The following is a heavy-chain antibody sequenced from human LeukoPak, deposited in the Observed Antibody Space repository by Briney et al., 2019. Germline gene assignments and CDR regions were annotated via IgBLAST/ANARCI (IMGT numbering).Heavy chain of an antibody. D-gene: IGHD3-10*01. J-gene: IGHJ4*02. V-gene: IGHV3-7*01. Sequence: GGSLRLSCAASGFTFTTYWMTWVRQAPGRGLEWVANINQDGTEKYYVDSVKGRFTISRDNPKNSLYLQMNSLRVEDTAVYYCAKVAKYYYGSETYYFFEHWGQGTPVTASS. CDR1: GFTFTTYW. CDR2: INQDGTEK. CDR3: AKVAKYYYGSETYYFFEH.